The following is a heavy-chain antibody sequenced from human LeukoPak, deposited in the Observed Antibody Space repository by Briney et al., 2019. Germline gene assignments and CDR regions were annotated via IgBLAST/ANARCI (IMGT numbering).Heavy chain of an antibody. CDR3: AKDPAIVVVYYFDY. CDR1: GFTFSSYA. Sequence: GGSLRLSCAASGFTFSSYAMSWVRQAPGKGREWVSAISGSGGSTYYADSVKGRFTISRDNSKNTLYLQMNSLRAEDTAVYYCAKDPAIVVVYYFDYWGQGTLVTVSS. CDR2: ISGSGGST. J-gene: IGHJ4*02. V-gene: IGHV3-23*01. D-gene: IGHD3-22*01.